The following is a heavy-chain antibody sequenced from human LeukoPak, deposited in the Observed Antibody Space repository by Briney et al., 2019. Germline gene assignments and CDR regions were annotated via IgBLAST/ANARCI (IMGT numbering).Heavy chain of an antibody. CDR2: VSNSGST. CDR1: GGSVSSYY. V-gene: IGHV4-59*02. J-gene: IGHJ5*02. CDR3: AREGTSGGLNWLDP. D-gene: IGHD3-10*01. Sequence: SETLSLTCTVSGGSVSSYYWTWIRQPPGKGLEWIGYVSNSGSTNYNPSLQSRVTMSIDTSKNQFSLRLSSVNAADTAVYFCAREGTSGGLNWLDPWGQGTLVTVSS.